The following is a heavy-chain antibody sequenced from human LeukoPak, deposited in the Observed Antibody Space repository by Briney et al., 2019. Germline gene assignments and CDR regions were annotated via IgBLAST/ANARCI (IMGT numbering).Heavy chain of an antibody. CDR2: IKQDGSEK. J-gene: IGHJ3*02. CDR3: ARVRQWLAPGAFDI. Sequence: GGSLRLSCAASGFTFSSYWMSWVRQAPGKGLEWVANIKQDGSEKYYVDSVKGRFTISRDNAKNPLYLQMNSLRAEDTAVYYCARVRQWLAPGAFDIWGQGTMVTVSS. CDR1: GFTFSSYW. D-gene: IGHD6-19*01. V-gene: IGHV3-7*01.